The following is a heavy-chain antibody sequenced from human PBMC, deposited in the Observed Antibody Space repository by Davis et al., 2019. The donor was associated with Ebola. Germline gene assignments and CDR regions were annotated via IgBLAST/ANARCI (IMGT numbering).Heavy chain of an antibody. CDR3: ARPQLQRRYSSGWYDAFDI. J-gene: IGHJ3*02. D-gene: IGHD6-19*01. CDR2: IHYSGST. CDR1: GGSISSYY. Sequence: MPSETLSLTCTVSGGSISSYYWSWIRQPPGKGLEWIGYIHYSGSTNYSPSLKSRVTISVDTSKNQISLRLSSVTAADTAMYYCARPQLQRRYSSGWYDAFDIWGQGTMVTVSS. V-gene: IGHV4-59*01.